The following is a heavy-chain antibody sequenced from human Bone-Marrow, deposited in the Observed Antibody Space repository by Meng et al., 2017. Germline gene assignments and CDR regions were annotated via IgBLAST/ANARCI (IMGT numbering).Heavy chain of an antibody. CDR2: IYHSGST. J-gene: IGHJ4*02. V-gene: IGHV4-4*03. CDR3: ARARGIAVAEPWDY. D-gene: IGHD6-19*01. CDR1: GGSISSSNW. Sequence: QWHRQRSGPGLVRPPGTLSSTCAVSGGSISSSNWWSWVRQPPGKGLEWIGEIYHSGSTNYNPSLKSRVTISVDKSKNQFSLKLSSVTAADTAVYYCARARGIAVAEPWDYWGQGTLVTVSS.